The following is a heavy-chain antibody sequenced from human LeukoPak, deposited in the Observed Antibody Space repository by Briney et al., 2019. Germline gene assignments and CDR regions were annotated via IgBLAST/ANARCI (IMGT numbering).Heavy chain of an antibody. V-gene: IGHV3-23*01. CDR1: GFSLSSYA. CDR2: ISGSGGST. D-gene: IGHD3-10*01. Sequence: GGSLRLSCVPSGFSLSSYAMSSVRQAPGKGVEWVSAISGSGGSTYYADSVKGRFTISRDNSKNTLFLQMSSLRAEDPAVYYSALASMVQGVTFDYWGQGTLVTVSS. J-gene: IGHJ4*02. CDR3: ALASMVQGVTFDY.